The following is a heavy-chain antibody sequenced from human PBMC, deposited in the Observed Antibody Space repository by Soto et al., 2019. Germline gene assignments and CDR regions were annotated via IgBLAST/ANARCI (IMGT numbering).Heavy chain of an antibody. CDR3: AAFVVVTAGHY. V-gene: IGHV3-74*01. CDR2: ITADGSDS. D-gene: IGHD2-21*02. CDR1: GFAFSTSW. J-gene: IGHJ4*02. Sequence: EVQLVESGGGLVQPGGSLRLSCGASGFAFSTSWMHWVRQAPGQGLVWVSRITADGSDSSYADSVKGRFTISRDNSKNTVYLEMNSLRAEDTAVYYCAAFVVVTAGHYRGQGALVTVSS.